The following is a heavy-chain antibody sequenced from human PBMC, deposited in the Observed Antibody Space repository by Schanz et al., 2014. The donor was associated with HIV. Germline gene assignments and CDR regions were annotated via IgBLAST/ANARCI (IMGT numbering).Heavy chain of an antibody. V-gene: IGHV3-7*03. CDR1: GFTFSRFW. CDR3: AKDGSLDYDNSGYYAT. CDR2: MNQDGSEK. D-gene: IGHD3-22*01. J-gene: IGHJ4*02. Sequence: EVQLVDSGGGLVQPGGSLRLSCAASGFTFSRFWMSWVRQAPGMGLEWVANMNQDGSEKYYVDSVKGRFTISRDTSTNTLYLQMSGLRAEDTAVYYCAKDGSLDYDNSGYYATWGQGTLVTVSS.